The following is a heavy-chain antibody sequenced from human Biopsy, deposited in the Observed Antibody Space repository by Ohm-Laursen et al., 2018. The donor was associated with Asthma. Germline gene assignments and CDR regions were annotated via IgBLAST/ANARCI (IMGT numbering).Heavy chain of an antibody. J-gene: IGHJ3*02. CDR3: ARTYYDFLTGQVNDVFAI. V-gene: IGHV1-3*01. CDR1: GYTFINYA. Sequence: GASVKVSCQASGYTFINYAIHWVRQAPGQRLEWMGWIKAGNGNTKYSQKFQGRVTISRDTSASTAYMDLSSLRSEDTAVYYCARTYYDFLTGQVNDVFAIWGQGTMVTFSS. CDR2: IKAGNGNT. D-gene: IGHD3-9*01.